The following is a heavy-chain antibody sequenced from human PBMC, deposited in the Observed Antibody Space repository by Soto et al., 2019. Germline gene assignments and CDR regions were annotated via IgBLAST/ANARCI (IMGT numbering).Heavy chain of an antibody. D-gene: IGHD2-2*01. J-gene: IGHJ6*02. Sequence: PSETLSLTCTVSGGSISSDDYYWSWIRQPPGKGLEWIGYIYYSGSTYYNPSLKSRVTISVDTSKNQFSLKLSSVTAADTAVYYCARHVADIVLVPAAMIPFYYYYGMDVWGQGTTVTVSS. V-gene: IGHV4-30-4*01. CDR1: GGSISSDDYY. CDR2: IYYSGST. CDR3: ARHVADIVLVPAAMIPFYYYYGMDV.